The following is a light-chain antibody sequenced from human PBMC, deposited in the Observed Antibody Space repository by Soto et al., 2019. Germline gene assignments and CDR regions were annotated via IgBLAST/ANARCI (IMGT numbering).Light chain of an antibody. CDR3: SSYTSSSTHVV. Sequence: QSVLTQPASVSGSPGQSITMSCTGTSSDVGGYNYVSWYQQHPGKAPKLMIYDVNNRPSGVSNRFSGSKSGNTASLTISGLQAEDEADYYCSSYTSSSTHVVFGGGTKVTVL. J-gene: IGLJ2*01. CDR1: SSDVGGYNY. V-gene: IGLV2-14*01. CDR2: DVN.